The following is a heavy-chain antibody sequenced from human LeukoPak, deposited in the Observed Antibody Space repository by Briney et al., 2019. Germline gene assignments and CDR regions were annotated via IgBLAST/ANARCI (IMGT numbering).Heavy chain of an antibody. J-gene: IGHJ4*02. CDR1: GYTFTSFG. CDR3: ARTPPGNTCCYAY. D-gene: IGHD3-16*01. Sequence: ASVKVSCKASGYTFTSFGIAWLRQAPGPGHEWMGWISPDNGNTEYAQKFQGRVTMTTDTSTSTAYMELRSLGSDDTAVYYCARTPPGNTCCYAYWGQGTLVTVSS. CDR2: ISPDNGNT. V-gene: IGHV1-18*01.